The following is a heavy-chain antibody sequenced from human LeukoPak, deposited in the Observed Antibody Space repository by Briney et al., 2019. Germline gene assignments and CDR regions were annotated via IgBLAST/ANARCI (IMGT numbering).Heavy chain of an antibody. CDR2: INSGGSSI. Sequence: AGGSLRLSCAASGFTFSSYWMHWVRQAPGKGLVWVSRINSGGSSISHADSVKGRFTMSRDNAKNTLYLQMNSLRAEDTAVYYCARGAPAGAFDIWGQGTMVTVSS. CDR3: ARGAPAGAFDI. CDR1: GFTFSSYW. V-gene: IGHV3-74*01. J-gene: IGHJ3*02.